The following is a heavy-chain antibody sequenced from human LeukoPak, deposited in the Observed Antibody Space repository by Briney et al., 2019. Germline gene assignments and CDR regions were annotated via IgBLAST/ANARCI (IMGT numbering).Heavy chain of an antibody. CDR3: AKTYDGSGYYYDFDY. Sequence: GGSLRLSCAASGFTFSSYAMSWVRQAPGKGLEWVSAISGSGDTTYYADSVKGRFTISRDNSKNTLYLQMISLRAEDTAVYCCAKTYDGSGYYYDFDYWGQGTLVTVSS. J-gene: IGHJ4*02. D-gene: IGHD3-22*01. CDR2: ISGSGDTT. CDR1: GFTFSSYA. V-gene: IGHV3-23*01.